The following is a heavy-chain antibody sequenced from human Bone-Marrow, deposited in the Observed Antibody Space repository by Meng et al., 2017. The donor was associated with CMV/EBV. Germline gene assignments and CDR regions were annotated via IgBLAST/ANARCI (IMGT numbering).Heavy chain of an antibody. D-gene: IGHD2-2*01. J-gene: IGHJ4*02. CDR3: ARETGDCSSTSCSFFDY. CDR1: GGSVSSGSYY. CDR2: IYYRGST. V-gene: IGHV4-61*01. Sequence: SETLSLTCIVSGGSVSSGSYYWSWIRQHPGKGLEWFGYIYYRGSTNYNPSLKTRVTISVDTSKNQFSLTLSSVTAADTAVYYCARETGDCSSTSCSFFDYWGQGTLVTVSS.